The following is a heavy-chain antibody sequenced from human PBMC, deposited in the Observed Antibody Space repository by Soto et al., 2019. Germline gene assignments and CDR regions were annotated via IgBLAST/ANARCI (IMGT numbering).Heavy chain of an antibody. J-gene: IGHJ4*02. Sequence: EVQLLESGGGLVQPGGSLRLSCAASGFTFSNYAMTWVRQAAGKGLEWVSSISGPAGSTYYADSVKGRFTISRDNSKNTLYLQMNSLRAEDTALYYCARDERIAVAGTDNWGQGTLATVTS. CDR3: ARDERIAVAGTDN. D-gene: IGHD6-19*01. V-gene: IGHV3-23*01. CDR2: ISGPAGST. CDR1: GFTFSNYA.